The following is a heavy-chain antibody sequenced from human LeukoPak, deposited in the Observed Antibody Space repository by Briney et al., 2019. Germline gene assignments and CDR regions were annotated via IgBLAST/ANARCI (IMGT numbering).Heavy chain of an antibody. V-gene: IGHV3-74*01. J-gene: IGHJ4*02. CDR3: ARGQSYSSSCYEIDF. CDR2: SNAGSTT. Sequence: LTGGSLRLSCAASGFTFSSYWMHLVRQVPGKGLVWVSRSNAGSTTTYAASVKGRFTISGDAAKNQLSLKLNSLSAADTAVYFCARGQSYSSSCYEIDFWGKGTLVTVSS. D-gene: IGHD6-13*01. CDR1: GFTFSSYW.